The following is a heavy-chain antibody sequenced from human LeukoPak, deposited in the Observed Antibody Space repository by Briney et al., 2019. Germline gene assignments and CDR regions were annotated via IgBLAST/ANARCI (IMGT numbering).Heavy chain of an antibody. D-gene: IGHD6-13*01. V-gene: IGHV5-51*01. Sequence: RQMPXXGLEWMGIIYPGDSDTRYSPSFQGQVTISADKSISTAYLQWSSLKASDTAMYYCARAAAGPNWFDPWGQGTLVTVSS. CDR3: ARAAAGPNWFDP. J-gene: IGHJ5*02. CDR2: IYPGDSDT.